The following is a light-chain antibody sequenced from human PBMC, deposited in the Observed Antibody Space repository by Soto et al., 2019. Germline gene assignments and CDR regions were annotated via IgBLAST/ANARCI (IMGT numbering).Light chain of an antibody. CDR3: SSYIRSVTLV. J-gene: IGLJ1*01. V-gene: IGLV2-14*01. CDR1: SSDIGGYNY. CDR2: EVS. Sequence: QSALTQPASVSGSPGQSITISCTGTSSDIGGYNYVSWYQHHPGKAPKLMIYEVSNRPSGVSNRFSGSKSGNTASLTISGLQDEYEADYYWSSYIRSVTLVFGTGTKLTVL.